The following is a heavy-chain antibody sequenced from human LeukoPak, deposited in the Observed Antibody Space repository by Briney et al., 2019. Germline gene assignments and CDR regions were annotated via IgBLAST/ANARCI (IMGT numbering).Heavy chain of an antibody. CDR3: AGHHPRNTVDF. V-gene: IGHV4-59*08. CDR1: GGSISSYY. D-gene: IGHD2/OR15-2a*01. Sequence: PSETLSLTCTVSGGSISSYYWSWIWQPPGKGLEWIAYISDIGSINYNPPLKSRVTISLDTSKNQFSLKLSSVTAADTAVYYCAGHHPRNTVDFWGQGTLVTVSS. CDR2: ISDIGSI. J-gene: IGHJ4*02.